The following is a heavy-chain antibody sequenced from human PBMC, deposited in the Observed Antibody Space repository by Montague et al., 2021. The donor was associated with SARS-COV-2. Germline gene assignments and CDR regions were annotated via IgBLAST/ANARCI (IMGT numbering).Heavy chain of an antibody. V-gene: IGHV3-30*04. CDR2: ISYVGSNQ. D-gene: IGHD3-9*01. Sequence: SLRLSCAASKFSFSSYALHWVRQAPGNGLEWVAVISYVGSNQYYADSVKGRFTISRDNSKNTLYLQMSSLRAEDTAVYYCARPSYYDILTGNGGLEYWGQGTLVTVSS. CDR1: KFSFSSYA. CDR3: ARPSYYDILTGNGGLEY. J-gene: IGHJ4*02.